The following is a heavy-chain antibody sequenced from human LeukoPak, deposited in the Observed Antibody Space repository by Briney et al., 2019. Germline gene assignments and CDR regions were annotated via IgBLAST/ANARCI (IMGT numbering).Heavy chain of an antibody. J-gene: IGHJ5*02. CDR3: ARDDLYSSGWSPTFDP. CDR1: GYSISSGYY. D-gene: IGHD6-19*01. V-gene: IGHV4-38-2*02. Sequence: PSETLSLTCTVSGYSISSGYYWGWIRQPPGKGLEWIGSIYHSGSTYYNPSLKSRVTISVDTSKNQFSLKLSSVTAADTAVHYCARDDLYSSGWSPTFDPWGQGTLVTVSS. CDR2: IYHSGST.